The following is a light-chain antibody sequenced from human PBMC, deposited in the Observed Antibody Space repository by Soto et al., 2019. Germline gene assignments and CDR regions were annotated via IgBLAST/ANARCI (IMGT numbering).Light chain of an antibody. Sequence: EIVLTQSPGILSLSPGERATLSCRASQSVSSSYLAWYQQKPGQAPRLLIYGASSRATGIPDRFSGSGFGTDFTLTISRLAPEDFAVYYCQHYSSSPRSWTFGQGTKVEIK. J-gene: IGKJ1*01. CDR3: QHYSSSPRSWT. CDR1: QSVSSSY. CDR2: GAS. V-gene: IGKV3-20*01.